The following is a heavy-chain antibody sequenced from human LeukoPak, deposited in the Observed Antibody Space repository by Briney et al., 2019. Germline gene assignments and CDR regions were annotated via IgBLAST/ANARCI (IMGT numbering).Heavy chain of an antibody. CDR3: AKDYYDSSDFFDY. J-gene: IGHJ4*02. CDR1: GFTFSSYG. CDR2: ISYDGSNK. D-gene: IGHD3-22*01. Sequence: PGGSLRLSCAASGFTFSSYGMHCVRQAPGKGLEWVAVISYDGSNKYYADSVKGRFTISRDNSKNTLYLQMNSLRAEDTAVYYCAKDYYDSSDFFDYWGQGTLVTVSS. V-gene: IGHV3-30*18.